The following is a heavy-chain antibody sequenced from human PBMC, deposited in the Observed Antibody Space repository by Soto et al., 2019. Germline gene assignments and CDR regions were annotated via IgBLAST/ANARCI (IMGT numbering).Heavy chain of an antibody. J-gene: IGHJ4*02. CDR3: ARDLGGWPDY. D-gene: IGHD2-15*01. Sequence: QVQLVQSGAEVKKPGASVKVSCKASGYTFTSYAMNWVRQSPGQRLEWMGWINAGNGNTKYSQKFQGRATITSDTAASTAYMELSSLRSEDTAVYYCARDLGGWPDYWGQGTLVTVSS. V-gene: IGHV1-3*01. CDR1: GYTFTSYA. CDR2: INAGNGNT.